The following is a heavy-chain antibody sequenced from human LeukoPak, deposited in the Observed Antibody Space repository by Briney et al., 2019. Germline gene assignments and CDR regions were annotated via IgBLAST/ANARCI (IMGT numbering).Heavy chain of an antibody. J-gene: IGHJ4*02. CDR3: ARGAGDY. CDR1: GGSFSGYY. Sequence: PSETLSLTCAVYGGSFSGYYWSWIRQPPGKGLEWIGEINHSGSTNYNPSLKGRVTISVDTSKNQFSLKLSSVTAADTAVYYCARGAGDYWGQGTLVTVSS. V-gene: IGHV4-34*01. CDR2: INHSGST. D-gene: IGHD6-19*01.